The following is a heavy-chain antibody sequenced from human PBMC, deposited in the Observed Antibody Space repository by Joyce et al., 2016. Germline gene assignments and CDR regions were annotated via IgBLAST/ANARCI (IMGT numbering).Heavy chain of an antibody. CDR2: ISSDSTYI. Sequence: EVQLVESGGGLVKPGGSLRISCAASGFTFSTSGMSWFRRAPGKGPEGVSAISSDSTYIFYADSVKGRFTVSRDNAKNSLYLQMNSLRAEDTAVFFCARGGIVYDYSMDLWGQGTTVTVSS. J-gene: IGHJ6*02. D-gene: IGHD3-22*01. CDR1: GFTFSTSG. V-gene: IGHV3-21*02. CDR3: ARGGIVYDYSMDL.